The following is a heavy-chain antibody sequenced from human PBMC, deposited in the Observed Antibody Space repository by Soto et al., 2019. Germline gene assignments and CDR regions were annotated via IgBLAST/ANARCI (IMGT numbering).Heavy chain of an antibody. Sequence: SETMSLTCTVSGGCISCSSYYWGWIRQPPGKGLEWIGSIYYSGSTYYNPSLKSRVTISVDTSKNQFSLKLSSVTAADTAVYYCARLKPHFPFWSGYYPNNGPLDYWGQGTLVTVSS. CDR1: GGCISCSSYY. J-gene: IGHJ4*02. CDR3: ARLKPHFPFWSGYYPNNGPLDY. CDR2: IYYSGST. V-gene: IGHV4-39*01. D-gene: IGHD3-3*01.